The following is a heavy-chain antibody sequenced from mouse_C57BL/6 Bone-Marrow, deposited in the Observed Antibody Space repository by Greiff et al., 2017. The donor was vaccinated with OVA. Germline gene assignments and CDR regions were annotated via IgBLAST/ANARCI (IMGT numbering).Heavy chain of an antibody. CDR3: ARAGYPPFAY. CDR2: INPGSGGT. CDR1: GYAFTNYL. J-gene: IGHJ3*01. D-gene: IGHD2-14*01. V-gene: IGHV1-54*01. Sequence: VQLQQSGAELVRPGTSVKVSCKASGYAFTNYLIEWVKQRPGQGLEWIGVINPGSGGTNYNEKFKGKATLTADKSSSTAYMQLSSLTSEDSAVYFCARAGYPPFAYWGQGTLVTVSA.